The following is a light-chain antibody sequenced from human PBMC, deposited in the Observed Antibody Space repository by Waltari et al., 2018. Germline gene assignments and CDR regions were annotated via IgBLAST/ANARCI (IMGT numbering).Light chain of an antibody. CDR2: KAS. Sequence: DIQMTQSPSTLSASVGDRVTITCRARQNINDWLAWYHQKPGKAPKVLIYKASNLESGVPSRFSGSGSGTDFTLTISSLQPDDFATYYCQQYNTYTYTFGQGTKLEIK. CDR3: QQYNTYTYT. V-gene: IGKV1-5*03. CDR1: QNINDW. J-gene: IGKJ2*01.